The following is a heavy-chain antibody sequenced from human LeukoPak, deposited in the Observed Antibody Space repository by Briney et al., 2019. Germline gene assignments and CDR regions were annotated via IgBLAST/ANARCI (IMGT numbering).Heavy chain of an antibody. V-gene: IGHV4-38-2*01. CDR2: IYHSGST. J-gene: IGHJ4*02. CDR3: ARHPLNLYFDY. CDR1: GYSISSGYY. Sequence: PSETLYLTCAVSGYSISSGYYWGWIRQPPGKGLEWIGSIYHSGSTYYNPSLKSRVTISVDTSKNQFSLKLSSVTAADRAVYYCARHPLNLYFDYWGQGTLVTVSS.